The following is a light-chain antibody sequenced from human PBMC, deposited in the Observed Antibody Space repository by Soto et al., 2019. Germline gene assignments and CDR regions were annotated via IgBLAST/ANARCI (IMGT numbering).Light chain of an antibody. CDR1: QSVSRN. V-gene: IGKV3-15*01. J-gene: IGKJ3*01. CDR2: GAS. Sequence: EIVMTQSPATLSVSPGERATLSCRASQSVSRNLAWYQQKPGQAPRLLIYGASTRATGIPARFSGSGSGTAVTITISSLQPADFAVYYCQQYNNWPPITFGPGTKVYIK. CDR3: QQYNNWPPIT.